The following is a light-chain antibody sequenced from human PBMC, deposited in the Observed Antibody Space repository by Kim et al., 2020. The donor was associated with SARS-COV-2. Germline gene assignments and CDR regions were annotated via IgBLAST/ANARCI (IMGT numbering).Light chain of an antibody. CDR2: EVT. V-gene: IGLV2-8*01. J-gene: IGLJ1*01. CDR1: SSDVGGYDY. CDR3: SSYGGRNNYV. Sequence: GQSVTTACTGTSSDVGGYDYVSWYQHHPGKAPKLIIFEVTKRPSGVPDRFSGSKSGKTASLTVSGLQAEDEADYYCSSYGGRNNYVFGTGTKVTVL.